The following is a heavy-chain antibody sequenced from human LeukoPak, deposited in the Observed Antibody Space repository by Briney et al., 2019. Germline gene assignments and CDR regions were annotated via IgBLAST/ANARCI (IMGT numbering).Heavy chain of an antibody. D-gene: IGHD3-3*01. J-gene: IGHJ6*03. CDR3: ARIRTQRSLRFLEYSYYYYMDV. V-gene: IGHV2-70*04. CDR2: IDWDDDK. CDR1: GFSLSTSGMR. Sequence: SGPALVRPTQTLTLTCTFSGFSLSTSGMRVSWIRQPPGKALEWLARIDWDDDKYYSTSLKTRLTISKDTSKNQVVLTMTNMDPVDTATYYCARIRTQRSLRFLEYSYYYYMDVWGKGTTVTVSS.